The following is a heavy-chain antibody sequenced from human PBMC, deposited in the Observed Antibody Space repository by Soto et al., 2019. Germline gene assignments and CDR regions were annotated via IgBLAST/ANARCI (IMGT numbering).Heavy chain of an antibody. J-gene: IGHJ5*02. CDR3: ARPDSSGWYDGFDNWFDP. CDR2: ISSSSSYI. V-gene: IGHV3-21*01. CDR1: GFAFSSYS. D-gene: IGHD6-19*01. Sequence: GGSLRLSCAASGFAFSSYSMNWVRQAPGKGLEWVSSISSSSSYIYYADSVKGRFTISRDNAKNSLYLQMNSRRAEDTAVYYCARPDSSGWYDGFDNWFDPWGQGTLVTVSS.